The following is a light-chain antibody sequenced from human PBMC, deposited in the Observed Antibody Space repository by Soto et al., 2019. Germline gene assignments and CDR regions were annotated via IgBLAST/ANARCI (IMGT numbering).Light chain of an antibody. CDR1: QSVSSSY. Sequence: EIVLTQSPGTLSLSPGERATLSCRASQSVSSSYLAWYQQKPGQAPRLLIYGASSRATGIPDRFSGSGSGPDFTLTISRLEPEDFAVYYCQQYGSSATFGPGTKVDIK. J-gene: IGKJ3*01. CDR2: GAS. V-gene: IGKV3-20*01. CDR3: QQYGSSAT.